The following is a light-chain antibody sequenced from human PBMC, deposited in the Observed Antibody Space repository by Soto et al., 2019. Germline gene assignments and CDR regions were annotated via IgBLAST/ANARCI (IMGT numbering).Light chain of an antibody. J-gene: IGLJ3*02. CDR2: GVS. V-gene: IGLV2-14*01. CDR1: SSDIGSHNF. CDR3: SSYTSTYIWV. Sequence: QSVLTQPASVSGSPGQSITISCTGTSSDIGSHNFVSWHQQHPGKAPKFIIYGVSNRPSGVSNRFSGSKSGNTASLTISGLQADDEAYYYCSSYTSTYIWVFGGGTKVTVL.